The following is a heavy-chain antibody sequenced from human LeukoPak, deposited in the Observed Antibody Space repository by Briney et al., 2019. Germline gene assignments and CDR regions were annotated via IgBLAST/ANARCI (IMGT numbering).Heavy chain of an antibody. CDR1: GFTFTSYW. V-gene: IGHV3-74*01. CDR3: SRGGVDY. CDR2: INSEGSST. Sequence: GGSLRLSCAASGFTFTSYWMHWVRQAPGKGLVWVSRINSEGSSTTYADAVKGRFTISRDNAKNTVHLQMNSLRAEDTAVYYCSRGGVDYWGQGTLVTVSS. D-gene: IGHD3-10*01. J-gene: IGHJ4*02.